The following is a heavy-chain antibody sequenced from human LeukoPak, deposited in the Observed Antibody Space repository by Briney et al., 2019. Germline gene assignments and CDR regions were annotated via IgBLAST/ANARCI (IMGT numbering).Heavy chain of an antibody. CDR1: GCTFSSYA. V-gene: IGHV3-23*01. CDR2: ISGSGGST. CDR3: AKSSGYGSRGAFDY. J-gene: IGHJ4*02. Sequence: GGSLRLSCAASGCTFSSYAMCWVRKAQGQGLDWVSAISGSGGSTYYADSVKGRFNISRDNSKNTLYLQMNSLRGGDTGVYFCAKSSGYGSRGAFDYWGQGTLVTVSS. D-gene: IGHD6-13*01.